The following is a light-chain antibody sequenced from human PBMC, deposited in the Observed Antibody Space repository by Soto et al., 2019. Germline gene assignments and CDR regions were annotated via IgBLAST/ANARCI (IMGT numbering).Light chain of an antibody. J-gene: IGKJ5*01. CDR3: QQYNSYVT. V-gene: IGKV1-5*03. CDR1: QSISSL. CDR2: KAS. Sequence: DIRITPTPSTLSAAVGDRVTITCRGSQSISSLLGWYQQRPGKAPKHLIYKASTLESGVPSRFSGSGSATEFTLTISSLEPDDFASYYCQQYNSYVTVGQGTLLEIK.